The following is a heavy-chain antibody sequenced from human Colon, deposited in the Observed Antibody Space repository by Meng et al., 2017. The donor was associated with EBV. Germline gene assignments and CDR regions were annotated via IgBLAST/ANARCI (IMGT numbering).Heavy chain of an antibody. J-gene: IGHJ4*02. CDR2: ISHDGSEK. CDR3: AKDRRWMAVPYYFDY. D-gene: IGHD5-24*01. CDR1: GFSFSDYG. Sequence: QGVVVGSGACVVLPGCALRLYCAVFGFSFSDYGMHWVRQAPGKGLEWLAVISHDGSEKYYADSVKGRFTISSDKSRNTLYLQMNSLRPEDTAVYYCAKDRRWMAVPYYFDYWGQGTLVTVSS. V-gene: IGHV3-30*18.